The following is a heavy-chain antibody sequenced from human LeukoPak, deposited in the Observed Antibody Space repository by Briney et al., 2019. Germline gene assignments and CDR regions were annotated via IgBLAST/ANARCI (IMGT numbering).Heavy chain of an antibody. V-gene: IGHV3-74*01. J-gene: IGHJ4*02. Sequence: GGYLRLSCAASGFTFSSYWMHWVRQAPGKGLIWVSRINGDGSSTTYADSVKGRFTMSRDNAKNTLYLQMNSLRAEDTAVYYCARLAAAGRGHFDYWGQGTLITVSS. CDR3: ARLAAAGRGHFDY. CDR2: INGDGSST. D-gene: IGHD6-13*01. CDR1: GFTFSSYW.